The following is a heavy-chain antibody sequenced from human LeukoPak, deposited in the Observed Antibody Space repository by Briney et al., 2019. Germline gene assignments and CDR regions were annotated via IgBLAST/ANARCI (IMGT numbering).Heavy chain of an antibody. CDR1: GGSINSDY. V-gene: IGHV4-59*01. Sequence: TSETLSLTCTVSGGSINSDYWSWIRQPPGKGLEWIGYIYYTGSAKYIPSLNSRVTMSIDTSKNQFSLKLSSVTAEDTAVYYFARFSWYIDDWGQGTLVTVSS. CDR3: ARFSWYIDD. CDR2: IYYTGSA. J-gene: IGHJ4*02.